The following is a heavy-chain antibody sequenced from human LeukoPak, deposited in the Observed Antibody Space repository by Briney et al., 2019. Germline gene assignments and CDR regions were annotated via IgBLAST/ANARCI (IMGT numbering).Heavy chain of an antibody. CDR3: AREAATSPYYYYYYYMDV. CDR2: IYTSGST. J-gene: IGHJ6*03. V-gene: IGHV4-4*07. Sequence: SETLSLTCTVSGGSISSYYWSWIRQPAGKGLEWIGRIYTSGSTNYNPSLKSRVTMSVDTSTTQFSLKLSSVTAADTAVYYCAREAATSPYYYYYYYMDVWGKGTAVTVSS. D-gene: IGHD5-12*01. CDR1: GGSISSYY.